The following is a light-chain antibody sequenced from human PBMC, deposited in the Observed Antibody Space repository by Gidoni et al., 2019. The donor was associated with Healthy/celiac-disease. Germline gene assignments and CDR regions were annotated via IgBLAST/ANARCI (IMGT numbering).Light chain of an antibody. Sequence: EIVLTQSPGTLSLSPVERATLSCRASQSVSSSYLAWYQQKPGQAPRLLIYGASSRATGIPDMFSGSGSGTDFTLTISRLEPEDFAVYYCQQYGSSPLTFGGGTKVEIK. CDR1: QSVSSSY. J-gene: IGKJ4*01. CDR2: GAS. CDR3: QQYGSSPLT. V-gene: IGKV3-20*01.